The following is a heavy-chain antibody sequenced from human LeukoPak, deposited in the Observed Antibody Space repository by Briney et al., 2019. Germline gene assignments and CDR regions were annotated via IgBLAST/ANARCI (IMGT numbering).Heavy chain of an antibody. CDR2: ISSSSSYT. D-gene: IGHD5-18*01. CDR1: GFTFSDYY. CDR3: AREETSDTAMVGYFDY. V-gene: IGHV3-11*05. Sequence: GGSLRLSCAASGFTFSDYYMSWIRQAPGKGLEWVSYISSSSSYTNYADSVKGRFTISRDNAKNSLCLQMNSLRAEDTAVYYCAREETSDTAMVGYFDYWGQGTLVTVSS. J-gene: IGHJ4*02.